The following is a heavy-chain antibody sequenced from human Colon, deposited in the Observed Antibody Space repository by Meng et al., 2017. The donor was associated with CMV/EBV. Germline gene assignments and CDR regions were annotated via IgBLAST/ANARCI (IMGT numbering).Heavy chain of an antibody. CDR2: INSNSGAT. CDR3: ARDPSGSRVPFDY. CDR1: GYASTHYH. J-gene: IGHJ4*02. Sequence: HVQLWQSGAEVNKPGVSVKVSCKTSGYASTHYHIHWVRQAPGQGLEWMGWINSNSGATDYAQKFQGRFTMTRDTSITTVYMELSSLRSDDTAVYYCARDPSGSRVPFDYRGQGSLVTVSS. D-gene: IGHD1-26*01. V-gene: IGHV1-2*02.